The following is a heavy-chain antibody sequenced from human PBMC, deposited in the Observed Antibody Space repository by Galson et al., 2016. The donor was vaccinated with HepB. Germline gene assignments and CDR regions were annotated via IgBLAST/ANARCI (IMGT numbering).Heavy chain of an antibody. Sequence: SLRLSCATSGFTFSSYAMTWVRQSPGKGLEWVGRIKSKIHGGTTDYAAPVKGRFTISRDDSKNTLYLQMSSLKTEDTAVYCCTTGFDGFQNWGQGTLVTVSS. V-gene: IGHV3-15*01. J-gene: IGHJ1*01. CDR3: TTGFDGFQN. CDR2: IKSKIHGGTT. CDR1: GFTFSSYA.